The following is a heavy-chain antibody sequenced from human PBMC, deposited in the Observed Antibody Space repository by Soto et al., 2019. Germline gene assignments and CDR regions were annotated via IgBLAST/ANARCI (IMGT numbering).Heavy chain of an antibody. D-gene: IGHD3-22*01. V-gene: IGHV1-18*04. CDR2: TTASNTHT. Sequence: QVQLLQSGTEVKEPGASVKVSCKASGYTFTSFDISWVRQAPGQGLEWVGWTTASNTHTNYAQKLQDRVTMTKDTSTTTAYIELRSLKSDDTAIYYCASVGYSSGYHYWGQGTLVTVSS. CDR3: ASVGYSSGYHY. CDR1: GYTFTSFD. J-gene: IGHJ4*02.